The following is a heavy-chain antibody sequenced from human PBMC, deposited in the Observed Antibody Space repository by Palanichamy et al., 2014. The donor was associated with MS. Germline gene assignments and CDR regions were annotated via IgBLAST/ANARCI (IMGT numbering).Heavy chain of an antibody. CDR1: GFAFNTYA. CDR2: IWHDGSNK. J-gene: IGHJ6*02. CDR3: ARDMMERGFGGIDV. Sequence: QVQLVESGGGVVQPGRSLRLSCAASGFAFNTYAIHWVRQAPGKGLEWVSIIWHDGSNKYYADSVKGRFTISRDNSKNTVYLQMNSLRAEDTAVYYCARDMMERGFGGIDVWGQGTTVTVSS. D-gene: IGHD1-1*01. V-gene: IGHV3-33*01.